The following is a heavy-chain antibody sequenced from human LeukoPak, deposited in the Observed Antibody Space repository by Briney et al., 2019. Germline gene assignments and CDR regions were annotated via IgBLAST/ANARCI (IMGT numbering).Heavy chain of an antibody. CDR2: IWYDGSNK. J-gene: IGHJ4*02. Sequence: PGGSLRLSCAASGFTFSSYGMHWVRQAPGKGLEWVAVIWYDGSNKYYADSAKGRFTSSRDNSKNTLYLQMNSLRAEDTAVYYCARVGQGMTTMTIFDYWGQGTVVTVSS. V-gene: IGHV3-33*01. D-gene: IGHD4-17*01. CDR3: ARVGQGMTTMTIFDY. CDR1: GFTFSSYG.